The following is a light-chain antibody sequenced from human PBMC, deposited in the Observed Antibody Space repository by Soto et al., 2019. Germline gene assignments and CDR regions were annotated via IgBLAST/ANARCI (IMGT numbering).Light chain of an antibody. Sequence: EIFMTQSPATLSVSTGERATLSCRASQSVSSNLAWYQQIPGQAPRILIFAASSRATGIPDRFSGSGSGTDFSLTISSLQPEDFATYYCQQTDSFPYTFCRGAK. J-gene: IGKJ2*01. CDR1: QSVSSN. V-gene: IGKV3D-15*01. CDR3: QQTDSFPYT. CDR2: AAS.